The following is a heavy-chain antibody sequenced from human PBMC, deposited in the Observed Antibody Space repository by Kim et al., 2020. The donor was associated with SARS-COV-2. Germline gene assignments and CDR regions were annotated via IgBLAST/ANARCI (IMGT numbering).Heavy chain of an antibody. CDR1: GFTFSDYD. J-gene: IGHJ4*02. V-gene: IGHV3-11*01. CDR2: ISSSGSTI. CDR3: AAVCSGGSCYAGPFDY. D-gene: IGHD2-15*01. Sequence: GGSLRLSCAASGFTFSDYDMSWIRQAPGKGLEWVSYISSSGSTIYYADSVKGRFTISRDNAKNSLYLQMNSLRAEDTAAYYCAAVCSGGSCYAGPFDYWGQGTLVTVSS.